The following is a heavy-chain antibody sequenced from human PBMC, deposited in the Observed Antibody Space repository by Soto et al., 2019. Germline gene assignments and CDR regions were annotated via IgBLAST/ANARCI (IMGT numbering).Heavy chain of an antibody. V-gene: IGHV1-69*01. Sequence: VKVSCKASGGTFSSYAISWVRQAPGQGLEWMGGIIPIFGTANYAQKFQGRVTITADESTSTAYMELSSLRSEDTAVYYCARGGYYDSSGYYYYYYGMDVWGQGTTVTVSS. CDR2: IIPIFGTA. CDR1: GGTFSSYA. D-gene: IGHD3-22*01. CDR3: ARGGYYDSSGYYYYYYGMDV. J-gene: IGHJ6*02.